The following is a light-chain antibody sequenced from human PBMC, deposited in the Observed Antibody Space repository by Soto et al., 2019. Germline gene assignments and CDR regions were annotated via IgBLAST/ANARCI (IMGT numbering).Light chain of an antibody. J-gene: IGLJ2*01. CDR3: CSDAATSVLI. CDR2: DVT. Sequence: QSALTQPRSVSGSPGQSVTISCTGTNSDIGSYNYVSWYQHRPGRAPQLMISDVTKLPSGVPDRFYGSKSGNTASLTISGLQAEDEADYYCCSDAATSVLIFGAGTKLTVL. V-gene: IGLV2-11*01. CDR1: NSDIGSYNY.